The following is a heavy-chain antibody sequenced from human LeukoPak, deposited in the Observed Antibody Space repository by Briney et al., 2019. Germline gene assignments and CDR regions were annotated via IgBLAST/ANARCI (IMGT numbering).Heavy chain of an antibody. J-gene: IGHJ4*02. Sequence: ETLSLTCPVSGGSLSSHYWSWIRQPAGKGLDGIGYIYYSGSTNYNPSLKSRVTISVDTSKHQLSLKLSSVTAADTAVYYCARGAITFFGVVIDYWGQGTLVTVSS. D-gene: IGHD3-3*01. V-gene: IGHV4-59*11. CDR1: GGSLSSHY. CDR3: ARGAITFFGVVIDY. CDR2: IYYSGST.